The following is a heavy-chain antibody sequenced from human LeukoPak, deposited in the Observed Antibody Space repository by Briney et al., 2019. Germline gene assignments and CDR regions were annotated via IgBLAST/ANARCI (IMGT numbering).Heavy chain of an antibody. CDR1: RRAFNSYT. CDR2: IIPLFGTA. J-gene: IGHJ5*02. D-gene: IGHD2-2*01. Sequence: SVKVSYTSSRRAFNSYTLSWVRRAPGQGLEWLRGIIPLFGTANYAQKFQGRVTITADESTSTAYMELTSLRSEDTAMYYCARVRMGNQLLFGFDPWGQGTLVTVSS. CDR3: ARVRMGNQLLFGFDP. V-gene: IGHV1-69*13.